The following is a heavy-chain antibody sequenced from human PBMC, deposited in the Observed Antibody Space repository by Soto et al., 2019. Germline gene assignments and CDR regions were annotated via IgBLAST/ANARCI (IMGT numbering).Heavy chain of an antibody. V-gene: IGHV4-61*01. Sequence: PSETLSLTCTVSGGSVSSGSYYWSWIRQPPGKGLEWIGYIYYSGSTNYNPSLKSRVTISVDTSKNQFSLKLSSVTAADTAVYYCARDLRYSSSSGNGMDVWGQGTTVTVSS. CDR1: GGSVSSGSYY. CDR3: ARDLRYSSSSGNGMDV. J-gene: IGHJ6*01. CDR2: IYYSGST. D-gene: IGHD6-6*01.